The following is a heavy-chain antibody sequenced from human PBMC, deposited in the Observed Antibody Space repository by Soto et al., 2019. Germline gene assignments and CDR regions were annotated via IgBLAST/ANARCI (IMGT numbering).Heavy chain of an antibody. CDR3: ARYSSSWYGFDY. Sequence: GSGPTLVNPTETLTLTCTVSGFSLSNARMGVSWIRQPPGKALEWLAHIFSNDEKSYSTSLKSRLTISKDTSKSQLFLTMTNMDPVDTATYYCARYSSSWYGFDYWGQGTLVTVSS. CDR1: GFSLSNARMG. J-gene: IGHJ4*02. D-gene: IGHD6-13*01. CDR2: IFSNDEK. V-gene: IGHV2-26*01.